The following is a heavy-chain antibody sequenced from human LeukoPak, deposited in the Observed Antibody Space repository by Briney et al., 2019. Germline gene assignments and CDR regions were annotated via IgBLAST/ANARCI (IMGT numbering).Heavy chain of an antibody. J-gene: IGHJ5*02. CDR2: ISYDGSNK. CDR1: GFTFSSYS. D-gene: IGHD3-22*01. V-gene: IGHV3-30*03. Sequence: GGSLRLSCAASGFTFSSYSMNWVRQAPGKGLEWVAVISYDGSNKYYADSVKGRFTISRDNSKNTLYLQMNSLRAEDTAVYYCARGRPYYYDSKRWFDPWGQGTLVTVSS. CDR3: ARGRPYYYDSKRWFDP.